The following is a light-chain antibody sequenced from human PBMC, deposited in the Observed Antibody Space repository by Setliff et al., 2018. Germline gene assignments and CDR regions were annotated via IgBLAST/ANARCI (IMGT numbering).Light chain of an antibody. V-gene: IGKV3-15*01. Sequence: LSVAPGERATLSCRASQSISYSLAWYQQRYGQAPRLLMFGASVRAAGIPARFSGSGSGTEFTLTISSLQSEDSAVYYCQQYTMRPLTFGGGTKVDIK. J-gene: IGKJ4*02. CDR2: GAS. CDR3: QQYTMRPLT. CDR1: QSISYS.